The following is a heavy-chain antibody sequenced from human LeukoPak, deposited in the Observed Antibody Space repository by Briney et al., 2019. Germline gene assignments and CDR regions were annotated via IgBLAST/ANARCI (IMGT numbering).Heavy chain of an antibody. J-gene: IGHJ4*02. D-gene: IGHD4-17*01. CDR2: IYPDDSDT. V-gene: IGHV5-51*01. CDR3: ARPYGDGRAGDY. CDR1: GYRFTNYW. Sequence: PGESLKISCEVSGYRFTNYWIGWVRQMPGKGLEWMGIIYPDDSDTKYSPSFQGQVTISVDKSISAAYLHWSSLKASDTAMYYCARPYGDGRAGDYWGRGTLVTVSS.